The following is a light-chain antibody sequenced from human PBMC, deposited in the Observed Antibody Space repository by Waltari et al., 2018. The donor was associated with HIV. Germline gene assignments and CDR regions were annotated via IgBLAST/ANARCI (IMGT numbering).Light chain of an antibody. V-gene: IGLV1-47*01. Sequence: QSILTQPPSTSGTPGQRVTISCSGSGSHIGCNSVSWYQLLLGQAPKLLICMDNWRPSGVPDRFSGPKSATSASLAIGGLRSEDEADYYCAAWDDSLSGPVFGGGTKLTVL. J-gene: IGLJ3*02. CDR1: GSHIGCNS. CDR2: MDN. CDR3: AAWDDSLSGPV.